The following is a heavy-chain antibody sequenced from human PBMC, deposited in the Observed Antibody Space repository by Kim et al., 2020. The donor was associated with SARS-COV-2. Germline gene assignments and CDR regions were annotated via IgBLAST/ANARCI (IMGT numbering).Heavy chain of an antibody. J-gene: IGHJ4*02. Sequence: GGSLRLSCAASGFTFSINWMSWVRQAPGKGLEWVANIKQDGSEKYYVDSVKGRFTISRDNAKNSLYLQINSLRAEDTAVYYCARDGGNSVSPFDYWGREPWSPSPQ. CDR2: IKQDGSEK. CDR3: ARDGGNSVSPFDY. V-gene: IGHV3-7*01. D-gene: IGHD2-21*02. CDR1: GFTFSINW.